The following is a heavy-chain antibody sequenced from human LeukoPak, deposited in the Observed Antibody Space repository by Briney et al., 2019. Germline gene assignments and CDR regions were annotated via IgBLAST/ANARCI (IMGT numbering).Heavy chain of an antibody. V-gene: IGHV3-73*01. J-gene: IGHJ6*02. CDR3: TRHGVMTTVTTGSEGYYYGMDV. D-gene: IGHD4-17*01. CDR1: GFTFSGSA. CDR2: IRSKANSYAT. Sequence: GGSLRLSCAASGFTFSGSAMHWVRQASGKGLEWVGRIRSKANSYATAYAASVKGRFTISRDDSKNTAYLQMNSLKTEDTAVYYCTRHGVMTTVTTGSEGYYYGMDVWGQGTTVTVSS.